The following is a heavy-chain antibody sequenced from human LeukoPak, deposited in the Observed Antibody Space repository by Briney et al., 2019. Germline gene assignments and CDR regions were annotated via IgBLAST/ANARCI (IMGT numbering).Heavy chain of an antibody. CDR3: ATFFSGYPGHSY. Sequence: SVKVSCKASGYTFTGYYMHWVRQAPGQGLEWMGGIIPIFGTANYAQKFRGRVTITADESTSTAYMELSSLRSEDTAVYYCATFFSGYPGHSYWGQGTLVTVSS. CDR2: IIPIFGTA. CDR1: GYTFTGYY. V-gene: IGHV1-69*13. J-gene: IGHJ4*02. D-gene: IGHD3-22*01.